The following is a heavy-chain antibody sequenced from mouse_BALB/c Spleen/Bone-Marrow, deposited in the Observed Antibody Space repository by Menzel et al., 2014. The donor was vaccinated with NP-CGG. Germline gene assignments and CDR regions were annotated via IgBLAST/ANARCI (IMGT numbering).Heavy chain of an antibody. J-gene: IGHJ2*01. CDR3: ARASVVPYYFDF. V-gene: IGHV1-9*01. CDR1: GYTFSNYW. Sequence: VQLQQPGAELMKPGASVKISCKATGYTFSNYWIDWVKQRPGHGLEWIGEILPGSDTANYNEKFKGKATFTADTSSNTAYMQLSSLTSEDSALYYCARASVVPYYFDFWGQGTTLTVSS. CDR2: ILPGSDTA. D-gene: IGHD1-1*01.